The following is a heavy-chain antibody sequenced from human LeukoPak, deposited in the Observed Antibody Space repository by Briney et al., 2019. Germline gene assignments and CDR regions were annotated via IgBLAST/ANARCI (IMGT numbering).Heavy chain of an antibody. CDR1: GFTFDDYA. Sequence: GGSLRLSCAASGFTFDDYAMHWVRQVPGKGLEWVSGISWNSGSIGYADSVKGRFTISRDNAKNSLYLQMNSLRAEDTALYYCARMLSGSYYGTNWFDPWGQGTLVTVSS. J-gene: IGHJ5*02. D-gene: IGHD3-10*01. V-gene: IGHV3-9*01. CDR2: ISWNSGSI. CDR3: ARMLSGSYYGTNWFDP.